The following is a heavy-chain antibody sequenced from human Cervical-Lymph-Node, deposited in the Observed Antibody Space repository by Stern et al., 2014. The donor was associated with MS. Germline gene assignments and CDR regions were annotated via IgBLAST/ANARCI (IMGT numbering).Heavy chain of an antibody. Sequence: EVQLVESGGGLAQPGRSLRLSCAASGFTFDDYAMHWVRQAPGKGLEWVSGISWSSGTIGYADSVKGRFTISRDNAKNSLYLQMNSLRAEDTALYYCAKDRGTSLSYSGWYVHWGQGTLVTVSS. J-gene: IGHJ5*02. D-gene: IGHD5-12*01. CDR1: GFTFDDYA. V-gene: IGHV3-9*01. CDR3: AKDRGTSLSYSGWYVH. CDR2: ISWSSGTI.